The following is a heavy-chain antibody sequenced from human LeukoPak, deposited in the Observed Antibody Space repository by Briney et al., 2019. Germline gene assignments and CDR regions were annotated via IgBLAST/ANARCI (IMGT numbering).Heavy chain of an antibody. CDR2: ISAYNGNT. Sequence: ASVKVSCKASGYTFTSYYMHWVRQAPGQGLEWMGWISAYNGNTNYAQKLQGRVTMTRDTSISTAYMELSSLRSEDTAVYYCARSLRGWYKDYWGQGTLVTVSS. CDR1: GYTFTSYY. V-gene: IGHV1-18*04. D-gene: IGHD6-19*01. CDR3: ARSLRGWYKDY. J-gene: IGHJ4*02.